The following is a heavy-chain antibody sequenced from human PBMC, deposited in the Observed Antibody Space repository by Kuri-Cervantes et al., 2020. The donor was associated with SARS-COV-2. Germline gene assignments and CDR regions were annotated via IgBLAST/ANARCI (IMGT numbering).Heavy chain of an antibody. V-gene: IGHV1-69*11. Sequence: SVKVSCKASGGTFSSYAISWVRLAPGQGPEWMGRIIGMTGTVHYAQNFKDRVTITADASTSTAYMELSSLRAEDTAVYYCARDRAGYCSSTSCFRRYDSSGYYILWGQGTLVTVSS. J-gene: IGHJ4*02. CDR1: GGTFSSYA. CDR3: ARDRAGYCSSTSCFRRYDSSGYYIL. D-gene: IGHD2-2*01. CDR2: IIGMTGTV.